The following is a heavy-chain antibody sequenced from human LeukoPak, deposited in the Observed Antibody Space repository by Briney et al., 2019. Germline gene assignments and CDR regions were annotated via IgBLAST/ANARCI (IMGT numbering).Heavy chain of an antibody. V-gene: IGHV4-61*02. Sequence: SQTLSLTCTVSGGSLSSGSYYWSWIRQPAGKGLEWIGRIYTSGSTNYNPSLKSRVTISVDTSKNQFSLKLSSVTAADTAVYYCARVRELGSIDYWGQGTLVTVSS. D-gene: IGHD7-27*01. CDR3: ARVRELGSIDY. CDR1: GGSLSSGSYY. J-gene: IGHJ4*02. CDR2: IYTSGST.